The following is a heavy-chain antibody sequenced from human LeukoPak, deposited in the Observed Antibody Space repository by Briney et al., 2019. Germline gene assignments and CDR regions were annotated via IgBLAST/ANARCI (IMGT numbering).Heavy chain of an antibody. CDR3: ARSGKMATITWGVLDY. CDR1: GGSISSSN. CDR2: ISSSGSTI. J-gene: IGHJ4*02. V-gene: IGHV3-48*03. Sequence: LSLTCAVSGGSISSSNWWSWVRQPPGKGLEWVSYISSSGSTIYYADSVKGRFTISRDNAKNSLYLQMNSLRAEDTAVYYCARSGKMATITWGVLDYWGQGTLVTVSS. D-gene: IGHD5-24*01.